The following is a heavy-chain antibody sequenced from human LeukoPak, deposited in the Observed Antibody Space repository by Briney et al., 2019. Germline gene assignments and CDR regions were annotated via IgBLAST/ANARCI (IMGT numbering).Heavy chain of an antibody. J-gene: IGHJ6*04. D-gene: IGHD3-10*02. V-gene: IGHV3-48*03. Sequence: GVLRLSCAASGFTFSSYEMNWVRQAPGKGLEWVSYISSSGSTIYYADSVKGRFTISRGNAKNSLYLQMNSLRAEDTAVYYCAELGITMIGGVWGKGTTVTISS. CDR1: GFTFSSYE. CDR2: ISSSGSTI. CDR3: AELGITMIGGV.